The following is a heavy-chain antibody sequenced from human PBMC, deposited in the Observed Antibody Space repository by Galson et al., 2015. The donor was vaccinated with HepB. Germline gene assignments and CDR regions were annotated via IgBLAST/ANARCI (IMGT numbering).Heavy chain of an antibody. D-gene: IGHD2-8*01. J-gene: IGHJ5*02. Sequence: SVKVSCKASGYTFTSYYMHWVRQAPGQGLEWMGVINPSGGSTSYAQKFQGRVTMTSDTSTSTVYMELSSLRSEDTAMYYCARDGSGYCTNGVCQGWLDPWGQGTLVTVSS. CDR1: GYTFTSYY. V-gene: IGHV1-46*01. CDR2: INPSGGST. CDR3: ARDGSGYCTNGVCQGWLDP.